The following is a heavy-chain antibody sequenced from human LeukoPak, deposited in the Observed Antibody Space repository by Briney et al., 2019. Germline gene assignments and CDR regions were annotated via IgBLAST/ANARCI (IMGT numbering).Heavy chain of an antibody. CDR2: LYHSGST. D-gene: IGHD3-16*01. V-gene: IGHV4-30-2*02. Sequence: PSQTLSLTCTVSGGSISSGRYPWSWIRQPPGKGLEWIGYLYHSGSTYYNPSLRSRVTILVDRSRNQFSLNLNSVTAADTAVYYCARRGRSGPSNWFDPWGQGTLVTVSS. CDR1: GGSISSGRYP. CDR3: ARRGRSGPSNWFDP. J-gene: IGHJ5*02.